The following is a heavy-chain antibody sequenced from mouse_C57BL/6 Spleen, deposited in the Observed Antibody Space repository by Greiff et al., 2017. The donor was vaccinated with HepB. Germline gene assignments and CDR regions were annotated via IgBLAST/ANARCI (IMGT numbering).Heavy chain of an antibody. V-gene: IGHV5-6*01. D-gene: IGHD4-1*01. CDR2: ISSGGSYT. CDR3: ARHPQAGTVGFAY. Sequence: EVQGVESGGDLVKPGGSLKLSCAASGFTFSSYGMSWVRQTPDKRLEWVATISSGGSYTYYPDSVKGRFTISRDNAKNTLYLQMSSLKSEDTAMYYCARHPQAGTVGFAYWGQGTLVTVSA. CDR1: GFTFSSYG. J-gene: IGHJ3*01.